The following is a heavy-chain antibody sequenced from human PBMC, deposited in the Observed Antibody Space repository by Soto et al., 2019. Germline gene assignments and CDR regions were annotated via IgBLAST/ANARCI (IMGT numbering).Heavy chain of an antibody. CDR1: GFTFSSYG. CDR3: AKDGCGGGSCYSTPAY. D-gene: IGHD2-15*01. Sequence: GGSLRLSCAASGFTFSSYGMHWVRQAPGKGLEWVAVISYDASNKYYADSVKGRFTISRDNSKNTLYLQMNGLRAEDTAVYYCAKDGCGGGSCYSTPAYWGQGTLVTVSS. CDR2: ISYDASNK. V-gene: IGHV3-30*18. J-gene: IGHJ4*02.